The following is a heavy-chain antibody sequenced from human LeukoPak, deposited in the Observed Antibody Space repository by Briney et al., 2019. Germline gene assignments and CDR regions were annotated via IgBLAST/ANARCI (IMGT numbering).Heavy chain of an antibody. CDR2: INHSGST. Sequence: PSGTLSLTCAVSGGSISSSNWRSWIRQPPGKGLEWIGEINHSGSTNYNPSLKSRVTISVDTSKNQFSLKLSSVTAADTAVYYCARVKLPFPHSPYDYWGQGTLVTVSS. CDR1: GGSISSSNW. V-gene: IGHV4-4*02. D-gene: IGHD2-21*01. CDR3: ARVKLPFPHSPYDY. J-gene: IGHJ4*02.